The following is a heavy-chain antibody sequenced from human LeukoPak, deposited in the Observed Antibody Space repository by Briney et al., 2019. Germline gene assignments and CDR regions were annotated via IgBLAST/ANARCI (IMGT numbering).Heavy chain of an antibody. CDR1: GDSISSGGYS. D-gene: IGHD2-15*01. J-gene: IGHJ4*02. CDR3: ARGRSHFDF. V-gene: IGHV4-30-2*02. Sequence: SQTLSLTCAVSGDSISSGGYSWSWIRQPPGKGLEWIGYIYHSGSTYYNPSLKSRVTISLDTSKNQFSVKLSSVTAADTAVYYCARGRSHFDFWGQGTLVTVSS. CDR2: IYHSGST.